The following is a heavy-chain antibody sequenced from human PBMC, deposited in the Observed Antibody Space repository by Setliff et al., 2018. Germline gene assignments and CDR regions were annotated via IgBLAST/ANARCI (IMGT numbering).Heavy chain of an antibody. J-gene: IGHJ4*02. CDR3: ARSENCYATHCSPYDY. D-gene: IGHD2-15*01. Sequence: PGGSLRLSCAASGFTFSNHWMNWVRQAPGRGLAWVANINEDGSEIYYADSLKGRLTISRDNAEDSLYLQMNSLRAEDTAVYFCARSENCYATHCSPYDYWGQGALVTVSS. CDR2: INEDGSEI. V-gene: IGHV3-7*01. CDR1: GFTFSNHW.